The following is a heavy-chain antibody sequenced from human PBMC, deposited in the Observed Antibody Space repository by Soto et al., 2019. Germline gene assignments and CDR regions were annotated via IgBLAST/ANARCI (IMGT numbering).Heavy chain of an antibody. V-gene: IGHV2-5*01. CDR3: AHRPDYGDYLDYFDY. CDR2: IDWNDDK. J-gene: IGHJ4*02. D-gene: IGHD4-17*01. CDR1: GFSLSTSGVG. Sequence: SGPTLVKPTQTLTLTCTFSGFSLSTSGVGVGWIRQPPGKALEWLALIDWNDDKRYNPSLKSRLTITKDTSKNQVVLTMTNMDPVDTATYYCAHRPDYGDYLDYFDYWGQGTLVTVSS.